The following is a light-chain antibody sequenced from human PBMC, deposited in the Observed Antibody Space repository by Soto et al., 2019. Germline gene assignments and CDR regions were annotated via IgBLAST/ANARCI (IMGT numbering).Light chain of an antibody. V-gene: IGKV3-20*01. Sequence: EIVLTQSPGSLSLSPGERATLSCRASQSVSSGSLAWYQQKPGQAPRLLIYGASSRATGVPDRFSGSGSGTDFTLTISRLETEDFAVYYCQLYSGSPMFTFGQGTRLDIK. J-gene: IGKJ2*01. CDR2: GAS. CDR1: QSVSSGS. CDR3: QLYSGSPMFT.